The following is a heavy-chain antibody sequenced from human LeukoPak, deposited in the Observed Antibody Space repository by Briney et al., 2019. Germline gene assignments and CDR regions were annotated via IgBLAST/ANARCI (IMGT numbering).Heavy chain of an antibody. V-gene: IGHV3-7*03. D-gene: IGHD1/OR15-1a*01. CDR3: ARDPGRTGFDY. CDR1: GFTFNNYW. Sequence: GGSLRLSCAASGFTFNNYWMSWVRQAPGKGLEWVANIKQDGSGLYYVESVKGRFTISRDNAKNSLYLRMTSLRAEDTAVYYCARDPGRTGFDYWGQGTLVTVSS. J-gene: IGHJ4*02. CDR2: IKQDGSGL.